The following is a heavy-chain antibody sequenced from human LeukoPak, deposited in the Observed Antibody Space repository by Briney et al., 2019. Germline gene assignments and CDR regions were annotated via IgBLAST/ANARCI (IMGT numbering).Heavy chain of an antibody. CDR2: IYYSGST. J-gene: IGHJ6*02. D-gene: IGHD6-19*01. CDR3: ARDVAVAGPYYYYGMDV. CDR1: GGSISSSSYY. V-gene: IGHV4-39*07. Sequence: SETLFLTCTVSGGSISSSSYYWGWIRQPPGKGLEWIGSIYYSGSTYYNPSLKSRVTISVDTSKNQFSLKLSSVTAADTAVYYCARDVAVAGPYYYYGMDVWGQGTTVTVSS.